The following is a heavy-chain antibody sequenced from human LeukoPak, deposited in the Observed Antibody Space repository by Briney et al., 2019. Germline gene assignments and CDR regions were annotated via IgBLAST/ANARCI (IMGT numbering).Heavy chain of an antibody. J-gene: IGHJ4*02. V-gene: IGHV3-53*01. CDR2: IYSGGST. CDR1: GFTFSNAW. CDR3: ASPGGYYDSSGPDY. D-gene: IGHD3-22*01. Sequence: GGSLRLSCAASGFTFSNAWMNWVRQAPGKGLEWVSVIYSGGSTYYADSVKGRFTISRDNSKNTLYLQMNSLRAEDTAVYYCASPGGYYDSSGPDYWGQGTLVTVSS.